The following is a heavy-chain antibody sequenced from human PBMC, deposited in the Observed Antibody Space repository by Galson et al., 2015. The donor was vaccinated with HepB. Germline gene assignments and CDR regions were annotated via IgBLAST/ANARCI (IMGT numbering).Heavy chain of an antibody. CDR1: GYSFTSYW. D-gene: IGHD3-16*01. CDR2: IYPGDSDT. J-gene: IGHJ3*02. V-gene: IGHV5-51*01. Sequence: QSGAEVKKPGESLKISCKGSGYSFTSYWIGWVRQMPGKGLEWMGIIYPGDSDTRYSPPFQGQVTISADKSISTAYLQWSSLKASDTAMYYCARQFVLYYDYIWGRNYAFDIWGQGTMVTVSS. CDR3: ARQFVLYYDYIWGRNYAFDI.